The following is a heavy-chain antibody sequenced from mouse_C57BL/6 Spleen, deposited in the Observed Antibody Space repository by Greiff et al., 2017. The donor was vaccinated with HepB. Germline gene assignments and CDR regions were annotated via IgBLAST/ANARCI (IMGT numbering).Heavy chain of an antibody. CDR3: ARGGAQAFDY. J-gene: IGHJ2*01. Sequence: EVQLQESGPGLVKPSQSLSLTCSVTGYSITSGYYWNWIRQFPGNKLEWMGYISYDGSNNYNPSLKNRISITRDTSKNQFFLKLNSVTTEDTATYYCARGGAQAFDYWGQGTTLTVSS. V-gene: IGHV3-6*01. CDR1: GYSITSGYY. D-gene: IGHD3-2*02. CDR2: ISYDGSN.